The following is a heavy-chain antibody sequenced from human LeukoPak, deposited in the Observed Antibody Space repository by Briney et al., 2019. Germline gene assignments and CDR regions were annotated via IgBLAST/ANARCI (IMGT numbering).Heavy chain of an antibody. Sequence: GGSLRLSCAASGFTFSSYSMNWVRQAPGKGLEWVSSISSSSSYIYYADSVKGRFTISRDNAKNSLYLQMNSLRAEDTAVYYCAKVALEVTYYYDSSGYYWGIFDYWGQGTLVTVSS. D-gene: IGHD3-22*01. CDR2: ISSSSSYI. CDR3: AKVALEVTYYYDSSGYYWGIFDY. J-gene: IGHJ4*02. CDR1: GFTFSSYS. V-gene: IGHV3-21*04.